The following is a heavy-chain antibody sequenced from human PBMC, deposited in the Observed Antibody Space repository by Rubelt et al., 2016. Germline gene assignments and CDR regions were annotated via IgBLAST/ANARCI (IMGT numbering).Heavy chain of an antibody. CDR2: VYNSRSS. D-gene: IGHD4-11*01. V-gene: IGHV4-59*01. J-gene: IGHJ4*02. CDR1: GGSISSYY. CDR3: ARDGPTESPC. Sequence: QVQLQESGPGLVKPSETLSLTCTVSGGSISSYYWSWIRQPPGKGLEWIGYVYNSRSSDYNPSLKSRVTKSVETSKNHFSPKVSSVTAADTAVYYCARDGPTESPCWGQGTLVTVSS.